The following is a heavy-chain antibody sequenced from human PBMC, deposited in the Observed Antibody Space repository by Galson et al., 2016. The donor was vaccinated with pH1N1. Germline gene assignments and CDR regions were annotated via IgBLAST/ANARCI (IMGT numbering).Heavy chain of an antibody. Sequence: ETLSLTCTVSGTSINSVAHFWGWVRQSPGGGLEWIASIYSSGSSHSNPSLRSRVTISVDRSSALFSLSLTSVTAADTAVYYCMRRTTLIRTLCYDFYDMDVWGQGTTVTVS. D-gene: IGHD3-3*01. V-gene: IGHV4-39*01. J-gene: IGHJ6*02. CDR1: GTSINSVAHF. CDR3: MRRTTLIRTLCYDFYDMDV. CDR2: IYSSGSS.